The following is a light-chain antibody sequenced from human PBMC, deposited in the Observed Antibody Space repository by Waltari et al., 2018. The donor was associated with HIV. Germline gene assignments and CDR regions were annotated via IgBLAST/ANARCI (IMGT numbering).Light chain of an antibody. Sequence: QSVLIQPPSASGTPGQRVSISCSGSNSNIGSNTVHWYQYIPGTAPKLLIYNNKQRPSGVPDRFSGSKSGTSASLAISGLQSEDEADYFCAAWADSLNGLVFGGGTKLTVL. J-gene: IGLJ3*02. CDR2: NNK. CDR1: NSNIGSNT. V-gene: IGLV1-44*01. CDR3: AAWADSLNGLV.